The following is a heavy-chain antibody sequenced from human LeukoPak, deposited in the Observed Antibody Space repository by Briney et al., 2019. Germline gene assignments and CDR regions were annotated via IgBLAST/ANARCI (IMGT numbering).Heavy chain of an antibody. CDR1: GGTLSSYA. Sequence: ASVKVSCKASGGTLSSYAISWVRRAPGQGLEWMGRIIPILGIANYAQKFQGRVTITADKSPSTAYMELSSLRSEDTAVYYCAGLVSDYYGMDVWGQGTTVTVSS. V-gene: IGHV1-69*04. J-gene: IGHJ6*02. CDR3: AGLVSDYYGMDV. D-gene: IGHD3-16*02. CDR2: IIPILGIA.